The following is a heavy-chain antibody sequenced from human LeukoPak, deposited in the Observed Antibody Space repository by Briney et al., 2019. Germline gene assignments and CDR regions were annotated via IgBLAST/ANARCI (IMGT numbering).Heavy chain of an antibody. CDR2: LSHRGNT. CDR1: GDPHSNDFYY. CDR3: ARHNPPRRVGFDF. J-gene: IGHJ4*02. V-gene: IGHV4-39*01. Sequence: PAETLSLTCTVSGDPHSNDFYYWGWIRQPPGKGLEWVACLSHRGNTWYNPSLESRVTISVDTSKNRFSLNFNSVTAADTAIYWCARHNPPRRVGFDFWARGSLGTVSS. D-gene: IGHD1-14*01.